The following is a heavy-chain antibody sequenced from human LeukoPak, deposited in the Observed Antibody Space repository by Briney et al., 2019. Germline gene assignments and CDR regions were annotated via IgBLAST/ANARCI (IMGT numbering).Heavy chain of an antibody. CDR3: ARGVEPLAANTLAY. CDR2: LYSDGNT. D-gene: IGHD1-14*01. V-gene: IGHV3-53*01. J-gene: IGHJ4*02. Sequence: GGSLRLSCAASGFTVITNDMTWVRQAPGKGLEWVSVLYSDGNTKYADSVQGRFTISRDNSENTLYLEMNSLSPDDTAVYYCARGVEPLAANTLAYWGQGTLVTVSS. CDR1: GFTVITND.